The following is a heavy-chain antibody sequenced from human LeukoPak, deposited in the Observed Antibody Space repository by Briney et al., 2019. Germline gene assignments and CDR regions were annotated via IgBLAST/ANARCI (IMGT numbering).Heavy chain of an antibody. V-gene: IGHV4-34*01. Sequence: SETLSLTCAVYGGSFSGYYWSWIRQPPGKGLEWIGEINHSGSTNYNPSLKSRVTISVDTPKNQFSLKLSSVTAADTAVYYCARGRGIAARPGLLDYWGQGTLVTVSS. J-gene: IGHJ4*02. CDR2: INHSGST. CDR1: GGSFSGYY. D-gene: IGHD6-6*01. CDR3: ARGRGIAARPGLLDY.